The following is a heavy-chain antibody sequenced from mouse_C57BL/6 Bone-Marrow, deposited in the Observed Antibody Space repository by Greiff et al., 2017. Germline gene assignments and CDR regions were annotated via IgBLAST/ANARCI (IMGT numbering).Heavy chain of an antibody. D-gene: IGHD1-1*01. CDR3: AGVVHYYGSSYDYFDY. J-gene: IGHJ2*01. Sequence: QVQLQQPGAELVRPGTSVKLSCKASGYTFTSYWMHWVKQRPGQGLEWIGVIDPSDSYTNYNQKFKGKATLTVDTSSSTAYMQLRSLTSEDSAVYYWAGVVHYYGSSYDYFDYWGQGTTLTVSS. CDR1: GYTFTSYW. V-gene: IGHV1-59*01. CDR2: IDPSDSYT.